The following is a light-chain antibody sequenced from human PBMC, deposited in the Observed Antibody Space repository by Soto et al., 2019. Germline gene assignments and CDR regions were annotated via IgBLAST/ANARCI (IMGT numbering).Light chain of an antibody. CDR1: QTMRSSH. V-gene: IGKV3-20*01. CDR2: GAS. J-gene: IGKJ4*01. Sequence: VLTQSPGTLSLSPGERATLSCRASQTMRSSHLAWYQQKPGQAPRLLIYGASTRTFDVPDRFSGSGSGTDFTLTISRLEPEDFAVYYCQHYGSSLTFGGGTMVEIK. CDR3: QHYGSSLT.